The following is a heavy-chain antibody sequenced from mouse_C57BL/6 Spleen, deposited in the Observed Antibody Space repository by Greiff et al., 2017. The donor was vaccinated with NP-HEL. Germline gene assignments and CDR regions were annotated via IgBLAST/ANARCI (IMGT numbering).Heavy chain of an antibody. CDR3: ARWSLRRYFDV. CDR2: IDPSDSYT. J-gene: IGHJ1*03. Sequence: VQLQQPGAELVMPGASVKLSCKASGYTFTSYWMHWVKQRPGQGLEWIGEIDPSDSYTNYNQKFKGKSTLTVDKSSSTAYMQLSSLTSEDSAVYYCARWSLRRYFDVWGTGTTVTVSS. CDR1: GYTFTSYW. V-gene: IGHV1-69*01.